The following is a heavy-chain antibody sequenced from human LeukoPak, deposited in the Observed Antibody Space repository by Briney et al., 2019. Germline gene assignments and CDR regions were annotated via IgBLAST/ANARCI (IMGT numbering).Heavy chain of an antibody. J-gene: IGHJ4*02. CDR2: LSGSGGST. CDR3: ARSHYGSGSYQGTYYFDY. Sequence: ETLSLTCAVYGGSFSGYYWSWIRQPPGKGLEWVSALSGSGGSTYYADSVKGRFTISRDSSKNTLYLQMNSLRAEDTAVYYCARSHYGSGSYQGTYYFDYWGQGTLVTVSS. CDR1: GGSFSGYY. D-gene: IGHD3-10*01. V-gene: IGHV3-23*01.